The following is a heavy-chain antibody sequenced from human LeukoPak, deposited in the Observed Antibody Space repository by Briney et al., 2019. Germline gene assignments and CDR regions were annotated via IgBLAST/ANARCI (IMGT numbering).Heavy chain of an antibody. CDR3: SRVVGDSGSYLY. CDR1: GFTFSGYS. J-gene: IGHJ4*02. CDR2: ISSSSSTI. V-gene: IGHV3-48*01. Sequence: GGPQRLSCAASGFTFSGYSMNWVRQAPGEGLEGLSYISSSSSTINNPDSVKGRFTITRDNVKNTMYLQMNSLRGEDTAVYYCSRVVGDSGSYLYWGQGTLVTVSS. D-gene: IGHD3-10*01.